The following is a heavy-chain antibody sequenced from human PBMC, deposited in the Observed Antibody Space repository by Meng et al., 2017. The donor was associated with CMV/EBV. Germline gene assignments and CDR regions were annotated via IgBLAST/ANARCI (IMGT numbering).Heavy chain of an antibody. J-gene: IGHJ4*02. CDR1: GYTLTGYY. CDR2: INPNSGGT. Sequence: GQLVQAGDEETKPGASVKVSCKAAGYTLTGYYLHWGRHAPQQGLEVRGLINPNSGGTNYAQKYQGRVTMTRDTSISTDYMELSRLRSDATAVYYWARVQVRGEMATPAGYWGQGTLVTVSS. CDR3: ARVQVRGEMATPAGY. D-gene: IGHD5-24*01. V-gene: IGHV1-2*02.